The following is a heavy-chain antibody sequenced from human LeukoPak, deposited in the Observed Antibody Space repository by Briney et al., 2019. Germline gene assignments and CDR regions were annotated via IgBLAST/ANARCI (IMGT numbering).Heavy chain of an antibody. CDR3: ARAFNDYGDSTVYYFDY. CDR1: GGSFSGYY. J-gene: IGHJ4*02. D-gene: IGHD4-17*01. V-gene: IGHV4-34*01. CDR2: INHSGST. Sequence: SETLSLTCAVYGGSFSGYYWSWIRQPPGKGLEWIGEINHSGSTDYNPSLKSRVTISVDTSKNQFSLKLSSVTAADTAVYYCARAFNDYGDSTVYYFDYWGQGTLVTVSS.